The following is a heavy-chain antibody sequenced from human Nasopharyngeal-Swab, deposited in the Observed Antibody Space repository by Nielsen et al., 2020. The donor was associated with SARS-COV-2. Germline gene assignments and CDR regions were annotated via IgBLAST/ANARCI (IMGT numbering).Heavy chain of an antibody. V-gene: IGHV1-46*01. CDR2: INPSGGST. J-gene: IGHJ4*02. CDR3: ARGYSYGPLDY. D-gene: IGHD5-18*01. Sequence: ASVKVSCKSSLYTFTSYYMHWVRQAPGQGLEWMGIINPSGGSTSYAQKFQGRVTMTRDTSTITVYMELSSLRSEDTAVYYCARGYSYGPLDYWGQGTLVTVSS. CDR1: LYTFTSYY.